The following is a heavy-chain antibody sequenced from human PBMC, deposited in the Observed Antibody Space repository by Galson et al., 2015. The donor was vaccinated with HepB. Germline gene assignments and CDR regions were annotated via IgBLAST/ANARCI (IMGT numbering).Heavy chain of an antibody. CDR3: TTGGYYFDF. J-gene: IGHJ2*01. V-gene: IGHV3-15*01. Sequence: SLRLSCAASGFIFSNAWMSWVRQAPGKGLEWVAHMKSKPAGGTIDYAAPVKGRFTISRDDSKGTLYLQMNNLKAEDTAIYFCTTGGYYFDFWGRGTQVTVSS. D-gene: IGHD5-12*01. CDR1: GFIFSNAW. CDR2: MKSKPAGGTI.